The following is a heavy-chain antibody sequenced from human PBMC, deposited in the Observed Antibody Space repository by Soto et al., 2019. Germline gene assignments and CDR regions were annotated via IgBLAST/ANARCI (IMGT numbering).Heavy chain of an antibody. D-gene: IGHD1-26*01. CDR3: ARGVVGASTGFQH. Sequence: SETLSLTCTVSGGSISSFHWSWIRQPPGKGLEWIGFISNSGSTNYNPSLKSRVTISLDTSKNQFSLKLSSVSAADTAVYYCARGVVGASTGFQHWGQGTLVTVSS. V-gene: IGHV4-59*01. CDR2: ISNSGST. J-gene: IGHJ1*01. CDR1: GGSISSFH.